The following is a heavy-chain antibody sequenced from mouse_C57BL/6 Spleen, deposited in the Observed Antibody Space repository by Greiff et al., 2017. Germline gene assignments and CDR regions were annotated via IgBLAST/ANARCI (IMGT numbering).Heavy chain of an antibody. D-gene: IGHD2-4*01. CDR3: AREGDYDGGH. Sequence: ESGPGLVKPSQSLSLTCSVTGYSITSGYYWNWIRQFPGNKLEWMGYISYDGSNNYNPSLKNRISITRDTSKNQFFLKLNSVTTEDTATYYCAREGDYDGGHWGQGTTRTVSS. V-gene: IGHV3-6*01. J-gene: IGHJ2*01. CDR2: ISYDGSN. CDR1: GYSITSGYY.